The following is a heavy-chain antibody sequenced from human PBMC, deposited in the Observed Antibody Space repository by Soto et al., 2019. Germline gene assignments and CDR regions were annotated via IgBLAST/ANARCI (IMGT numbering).Heavy chain of an antibody. Sequence: EVQLLESGGGLVQPGGSLRLSSAAFGFSFSSYAMSWFRQAPGKGLEWVSAISGSGGSTYYADSVKGRFTISRDNSKNTLYLQMNSLRAEDTAVYYCAKGIAAHYYYGMEVWGQGTTVTVSS. CDR2: ISGSGGST. V-gene: IGHV3-23*01. D-gene: IGHD2-15*01. CDR1: GFSFSSYA. CDR3: AKGIAAHYYYGMEV. J-gene: IGHJ6*02.